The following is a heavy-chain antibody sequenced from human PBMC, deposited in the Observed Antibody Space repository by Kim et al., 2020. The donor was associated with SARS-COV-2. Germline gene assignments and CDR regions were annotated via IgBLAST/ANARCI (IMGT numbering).Heavy chain of an antibody. CDR2: ISSSSSYI. CDR1: GFTFSSYS. V-gene: IGHV3-21*01. Sequence: GGSLRLSCAASGFTFSSYSMNWVRQAPGKGLEWVSSISSSSSYIYYADSVKGRFTISRDNAKNSLYLQMNSLRAEDTAVYYCARDWPYYDSSGYYYYYYYGMDVWGQGTTVTVSS. D-gene: IGHD3-22*01. J-gene: IGHJ6*02. CDR3: ARDWPYYDSSGYYYYYYYGMDV.